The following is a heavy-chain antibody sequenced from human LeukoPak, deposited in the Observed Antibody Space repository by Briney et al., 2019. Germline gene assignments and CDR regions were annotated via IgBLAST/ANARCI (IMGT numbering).Heavy chain of an antibody. CDR3: ARGGWFGELLFDY. V-gene: IGHV3-20*04. CDR2: ANWNGGST. J-gene: IGHJ4*02. CDR1: GFTFDDYG. Sequence: PARSLRLSCAASGFTFDDYGMSWVRHAPGNGLEWVSGANWNGGSTVYADSVKGRFTISRDNAKNSLHLQMNSLRAEDTALYYCARGGWFGELLFDYWGQGPLVTVS. D-gene: IGHD3-10*01.